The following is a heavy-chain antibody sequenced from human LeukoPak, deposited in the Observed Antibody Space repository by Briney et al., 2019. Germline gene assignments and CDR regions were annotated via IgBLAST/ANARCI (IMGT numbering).Heavy chain of an antibody. D-gene: IGHD3-22*01. Sequence: GGSLRLSCAASGFTFSSYSMNWVRQAPGKGLEWVSSISSSSSYIYYADSVKGRFTISRDNAKNSLYLQMNSLRAEDTAVYYCARVEVTYYYDSSGYPNMDVWGKGTTVTVSS. CDR2: ISSSSSYI. V-gene: IGHV3-21*01. CDR3: ARVEVTYYYDSSGYPNMDV. J-gene: IGHJ6*03. CDR1: GFTFSSYS.